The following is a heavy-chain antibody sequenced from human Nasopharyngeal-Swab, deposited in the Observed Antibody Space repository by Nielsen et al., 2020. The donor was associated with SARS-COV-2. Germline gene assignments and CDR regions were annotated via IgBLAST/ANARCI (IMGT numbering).Heavy chain of an antibody. J-gene: IGHJ6*02. CDR3: ARDITMVRGVNHPYYYYGMDV. CDR2: INPSGGST. D-gene: IGHD3-10*01. CDR1: GYTFTSYY. Sequence: ASVNVSCKASGYTFTSYYMHWVRQAPGQGLEWMGIINPSGGSTSYAQKFQGRVTMTRDTSTSTVYMELSSLRSEDTAVYYCARDITMVRGVNHPYYYYGMDVWGQGTTVTVSS. V-gene: IGHV1-46*01.